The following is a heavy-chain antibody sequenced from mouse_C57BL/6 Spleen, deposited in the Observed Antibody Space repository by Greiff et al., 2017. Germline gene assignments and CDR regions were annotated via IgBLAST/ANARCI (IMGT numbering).Heavy chain of an antibody. CDR3: TTRDYYDYERFAY. CDR2: IDPENGDT. V-gene: IGHV14-4*01. D-gene: IGHD2-4*01. J-gene: IGHJ3*01. CDR1: GFNIKDDY. Sequence: EVKLMESGAELVRPGASVTLSCTASGFNIKDDYMHWVKQRPEQGLEWIGWIDPENGDTEYASKFQGKATITADTSSNTAYLQLSSLTSEDTAVYYCTTRDYYDYERFAYWGQGTLVTVSA.